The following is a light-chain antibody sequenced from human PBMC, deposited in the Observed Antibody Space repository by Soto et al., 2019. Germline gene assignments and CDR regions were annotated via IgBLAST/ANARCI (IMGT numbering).Light chain of an antibody. CDR1: QSVSSN. J-gene: IGKJ4*01. CDR3: QQYDNWPLT. V-gene: IGKV3-15*01. CDR2: GAS. Sequence: IVLTQSPATLSLSPGERATLSCRASQSVSSNLAWYQQKPGQAPRFLIYGASTRATGIPARFSGSGSGTEFTLTISSLQSEDFAVYYCQQYDNWPLTFGGGTKVDIK.